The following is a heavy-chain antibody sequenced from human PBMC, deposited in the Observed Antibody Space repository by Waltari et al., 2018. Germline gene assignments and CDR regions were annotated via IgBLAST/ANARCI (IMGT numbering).Heavy chain of an antibody. V-gene: IGHV3-53*01. CDR2: IYTSVST. D-gene: IGHD6-19*01. J-gene: IGHJ4*02. CDR3: ARDRKYYSSGWSVIFDY. CDR1: GFSVSSTY. Sequence: EVQLVESGGGLIQPGGSLRLSCAASGFSVSSTYMSWVRQAPGKGLEWVSVIYTSVSTDYADSVKGRFTISRDDSKNTLFLQMNNLRAEDTAVYYCARDRKYYSSGWSVIFDYWGQGTLVTVSS.